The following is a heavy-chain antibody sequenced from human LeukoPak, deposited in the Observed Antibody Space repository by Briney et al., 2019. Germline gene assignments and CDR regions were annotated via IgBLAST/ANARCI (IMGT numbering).Heavy chain of an antibody. CDR1: GFTFGDYA. CDR2: IRSKAYGGTT. Sequence: GGSLRLSCTASGFTFGDYAMSWVRQAPGKGLEWVGFIRSKAYGGTTEYAASVKGRFTISRDDSKSIAYLQMNSLKTEDTAVYYCTREAVGYCSSTSCYNGASLFYYYGMDVWGQGTTVTASS. D-gene: IGHD2-2*02. V-gene: IGHV3-49*04. CDR3: TREAVGYCSSTSCYNGASLFYYYGMDV. J-gene: IGHJ6*02.